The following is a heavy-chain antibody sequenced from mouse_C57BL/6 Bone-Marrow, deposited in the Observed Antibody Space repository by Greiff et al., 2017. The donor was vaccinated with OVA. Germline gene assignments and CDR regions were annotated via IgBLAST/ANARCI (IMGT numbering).Heavy chain of an antibody. Sequence: DVKLVESGGGLVKPGGSLKLSCAASGFTFSDYGMHWVRQAPEKGLEWVAYISSGSSTIYYADTVKGRFTISRDNAKNTLFLQMTSLRSEDMAMYYCARRGLAYWGQGTTLTVSS. J-gene: IGHJ2*01. CDR1: GFTFSDYG. CDR2: ISSGSSTI. CDR3: ARRGLAY. V-gene: IGHV5-17*01. D-gene: IGHD2-4*01.